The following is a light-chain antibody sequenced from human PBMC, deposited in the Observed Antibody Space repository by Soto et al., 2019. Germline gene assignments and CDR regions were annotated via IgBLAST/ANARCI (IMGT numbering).Light chain of an antibody. Sequence: DIVMTHSPATLSESPGERAALSCRASQSVSGNLAWYQQTPGQAPRLLIYGASTRATGIPARFSGSGFGTEFTLTISSLKSEDFAVYYCQQYNYRPPAFGQGTRLEIK. J-gene: IGKJ5*01. CDR3: QQYNYRPPA. CDR2: GAS. V-gene: IGKV3-15*01. CDR1: QSVSGN.